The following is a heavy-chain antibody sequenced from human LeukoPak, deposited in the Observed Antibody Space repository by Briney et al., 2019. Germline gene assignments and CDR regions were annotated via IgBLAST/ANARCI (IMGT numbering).Heavy chain of an antibody. Sequence: SGGSLRLSCTASGFTFSSSWMSWVRQAPGRGLEWVASIKQDGSQKHYVDSVKGRFTISRDNAKNSLYLQMNSLRAEDTAVYYCARLFRDVTTFDYWGQGTLVTVSS. CDR1: GFTFSSSW. CDR2: IKQDGSQK. V-gene: IGHV3-7*01. D-gene: IGHD1-1*01. J-gene: IGHJ4*02. CDR3: ARLFRDVTTFDY.